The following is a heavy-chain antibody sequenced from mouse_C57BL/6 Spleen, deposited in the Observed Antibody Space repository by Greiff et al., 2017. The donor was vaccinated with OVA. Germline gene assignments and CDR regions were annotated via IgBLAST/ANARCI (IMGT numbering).Heavy chain of an antibody. D-gene: IGHD2-3*01. CDR3: ARPDGYYENYCDY. Sequence: QVQLQQPGAELVKPGASVKMSCKASGYTFTSYWITWVKQRPGQGLEWIGDIYPGSGSTNYNEKFKSKATLTVDTTSSTAYMQLSSLTSEDSAVYYCARPDGYYENYCDYWGQGTTLTVSS. CDR2: IYPGSGST. V-gene: IGHV1-55*01. J-gene: IGHJ2*01. CDR1: GYTFTSYW.